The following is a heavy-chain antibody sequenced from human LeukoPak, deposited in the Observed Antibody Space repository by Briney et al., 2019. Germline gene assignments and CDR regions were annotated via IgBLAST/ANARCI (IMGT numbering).Heavy chain of an antibody. CDR3: ARGRWLPNAFDI. Sequence: SETLSLTCTVSGGSISSSSYYWAWIRQPPGKGLEWIGSLYYSGSTHCNPSLKSRVTISVDTSKHQFSMKLKSVTAADTAVYFCARGRWLPNAFDIWGQGTMVTVFS. V-gene: IGHV4-39*07. J-gene: IGHJ3*02. D-gene: IGHD5-24*01. CDR2: LYYSGST. CDR1: GGSISSSSYY.